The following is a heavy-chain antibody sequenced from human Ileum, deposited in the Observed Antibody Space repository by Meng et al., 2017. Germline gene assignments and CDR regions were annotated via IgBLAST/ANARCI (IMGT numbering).Heavy chain of an antibody. J-gene: IGHJ4*02. Sequence: TLKESGPTLGKPTQTLTLPCTFSGFSLRPSGVGVGWIRQPPGKALEWLALIYWDDDKRYSPSLKSRLTITKDTSKNQVVLTMTNMDPVDTATYYCAHSYYYDSSGYYQLFDYWGQGTLVTVSS. D-gene: IGHD3-22*01. CDR3: AHSYYYDSSGYYQLFDY. CDR2: IYWDDDK. CDR1: GFSLRPSGVG. V-gene: IGHV2-5*02.